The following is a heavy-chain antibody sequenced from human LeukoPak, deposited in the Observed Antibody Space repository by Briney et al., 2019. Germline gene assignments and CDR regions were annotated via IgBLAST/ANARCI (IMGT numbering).Heavy chain of an antibody. CDR1: GYTFTSYD. CDR2: MNPNSGNT. V-gene: IGHV1-8*01. CDR3: AREGRYSNYYFDY. D-gene: IGHD4-11*01. Sequence: ASVKVSCKASGYTFTSYDINWVRQATGQGLEWMGWMNPNSGNTGYAQKFQGRVTMTRNTSISTAYMEPSSLRSEDTAVYYCAREGRYSNYYFDYWGQGTLVTVSS. J-gene: IGHJ4*02.